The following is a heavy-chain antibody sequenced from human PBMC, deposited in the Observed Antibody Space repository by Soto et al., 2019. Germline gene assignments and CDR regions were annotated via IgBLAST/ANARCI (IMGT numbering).Heavy chain of an antibody. D-gene: IGHD2-15*01. J-gene: IGHJ5*02. Sequence: PSETLSLTCTVSGSSISSYYWSWIRQPPGKGLEWIGYIYYSGSTNYNPSLKSRVTISVDTSKNQFSLKLSSVTAADTAVYYCARRYCSGGSCYPTGWFDPWGQGTLVTVSS. CDR1: GSSISSYY. V-gene: IGHV4-59*08. CDR2: IYYSGST. CDR3: ARRYCSGGSCYPTGWFDP.